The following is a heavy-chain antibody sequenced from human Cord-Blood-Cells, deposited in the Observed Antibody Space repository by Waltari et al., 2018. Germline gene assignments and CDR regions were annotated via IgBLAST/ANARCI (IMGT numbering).Heavy chain of an antibody. CDR1: AHPLPEFS. D-gene: IGHD7-27*01. J-gene: IGHJ2*01. Sequence: QVQLVQSGAEVKKPGASVKVSCKVSAHPLPEFSLHWVRQAPGQGHEWMGGFDPEDGETIYAQKFQCRVTMTEDTSTDTAYMELSSLRSEDTAVYYCATAQTGPYSYWYFDLWGRGTLVTVSS. CDR2: FDPEDGET. CDR3: ATAQTGPYSYWYFDL. V-gene: IGHV1-24*01.